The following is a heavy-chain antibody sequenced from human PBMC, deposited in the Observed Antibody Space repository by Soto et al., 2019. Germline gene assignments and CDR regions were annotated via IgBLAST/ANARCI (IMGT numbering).Heavy chain of an antibody. CDR1: GGSISSGGYY. CDR2: IYYSGST. Sequence: SETLSLTCTVSGGSISSGGYYWSWIRQHPGKGLEWIGYIYYSGSTYYNPSLKSRVTISVDTSKNQFSLKLSSVTAADTAVYYCARADPGYSYGYYYYYGMDVWGQGTTVTVSS. D-gene: IGHD5-18*01. CDR3: ARADPGYSYGYYYYYGMDV. J-gene: IGHJ6*02. V-gene: IGHV4-31*03.